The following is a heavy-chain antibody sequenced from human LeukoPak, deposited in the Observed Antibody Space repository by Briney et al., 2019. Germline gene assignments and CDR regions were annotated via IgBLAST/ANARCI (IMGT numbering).Heavy chain of an antibody. Sequence: ASVKVSCKASGYTFTSYDINWVRQATGQGLEWMGWMNPNSGNTGYAQKFQGRVTITRNTSISTAYMELSSLRSEDAAMYYCARWGLSTTVTTWTYYYYYYYMDVWGKGTTVTVSS. CDR3: ARWGLSTTVTTWTYYYYYYYMDV. CDR2: MNPNSGNT. D-gene: IGHD4-11*01. CDR1: GYTFTSYD. V-gene: IGHV1-8*03. J-gene: IGHJ6*03.